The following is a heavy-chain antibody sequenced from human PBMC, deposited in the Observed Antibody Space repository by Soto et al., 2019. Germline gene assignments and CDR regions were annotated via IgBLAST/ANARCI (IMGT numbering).Heavy chain of an antibody. V-gene: IGHV1-18*01. J-gene: IGHJ6*02. D-gene: IGHD3-3*01. Sequence: ASVKVSCKASGYTFTSYGISWVRQAPGQGLEWMGWISAYNGNTNYAQKLQGRVTMTTDTSTSTAYMELRSLRPDDTAVYFCARDRFWSGPYYYYYYGMDVWGQGTTVTVSS. CDR3: ARDRFWSGPYYYYYYGMDV. CDR1: GYTFTSYG. CDR2: ISAYNGNT.